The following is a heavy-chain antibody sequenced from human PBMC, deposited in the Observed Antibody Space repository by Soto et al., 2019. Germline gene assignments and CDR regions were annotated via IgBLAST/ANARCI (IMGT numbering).Heavy chain of an antibody. J-gene: IGHJ6*02. V-gene: IGHV1-46*01. CDR2: INPSGGST. CDR3: ARITISYSSGHYYYYYYGMDV. CDR1: GYTFTSYY. Sequence: ASVKVSCKASGYTFTSYYMHWVRQAPGQGLEWMGIINPSGGSTSYAQKFQGRVTMTRDTSTSTVYMELSSLRSEDTAMYYCARITISYSSGHYYYYYYGMDVWGQGTTVTVSS. D-gene: IGHD6-19*01.